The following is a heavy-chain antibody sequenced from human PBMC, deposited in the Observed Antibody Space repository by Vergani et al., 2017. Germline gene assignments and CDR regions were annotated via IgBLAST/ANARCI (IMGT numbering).Heavy chain of an antibody. CDR1: GFTYDEYA. CDR2: IRWKSNSI. D-gene: IGHD2-2*01. Sequence: EVKLVESGGTLVQPGRSLRLSCVASGFTYDEYAMHWVRQAPGKGLEWVAGIRWKSNSIGYADSVRGRFTISRDKARNSLFLQMNSLRDEDTALYYCVRDWGDKTAASASWGQGTLVTVSS. V-gene: IGHV3-9*01. CDR3: VRDWGDKTAASAS. J-gene: IGHJ5*02.